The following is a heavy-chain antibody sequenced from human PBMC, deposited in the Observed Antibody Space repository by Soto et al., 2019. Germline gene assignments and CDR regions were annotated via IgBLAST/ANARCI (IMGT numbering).Heavy chain of an antibody. CDR2: IWYDGSNK. D-gene: IGHD6-19*01. J-gene: IGHJ4*02. V-gene: IGHV3-33*01. CDR3: ARDLLLSGSGWLGY. Sequence: QVQLVESGGGVVQPGRSLRLSCAASGFTFSSYGMHWVRQAPGKGLEWVAVIWYDGSNKYYADSVKGRFTISRDNSKNPLYLQMTSLRAEDTAVYYCARDLLLSGSGWLGYWGQGTLVTVSS. CDR1: GFTFSSYG.